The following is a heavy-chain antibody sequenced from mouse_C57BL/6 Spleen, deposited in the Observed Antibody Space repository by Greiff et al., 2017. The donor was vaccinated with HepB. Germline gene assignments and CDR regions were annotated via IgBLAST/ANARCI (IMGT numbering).Heavy chain of an antibody. CDR3: ARGDYYGSSYRYYFDY. V-gene: IGHV1-80*01. CDR2: IYPGDGDT. CDR1: GYAFSSYW. D-gene: IGHD1-1*01. J-gene: IGHJ2*01. Sequence: VQLQQSGAELVKPGASVKISCKASGYAFSSYWMNWVKQRPGKGLEWIGQIYPGDGDTNYNGKFKGKATLTADKSSSTAYMQLSSLTSEDSAVYICARGDYYGSSYRYYFDYWGQGTTLTVSS.